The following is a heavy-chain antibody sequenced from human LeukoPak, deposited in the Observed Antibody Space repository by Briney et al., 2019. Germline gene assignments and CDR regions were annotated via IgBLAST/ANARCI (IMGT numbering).Heavy chain of an antibody. V-gene: IGHV3-74*01. Sequence: GGFLRLSCAASGFSFSNYWFHWVRQAPGEGLVWVSRTNEHGTIINYADSVKGRFTISRDNAKNTLYLQMNSLRTEDSALYYCVVDLSGSADYWGQGTLVTVSS. CDR1: GFSFSNYW. J-gene: IGHJ4*02. CDR2: TNEHGTII. D-gene: IGHD3-10*01. CDR3: VVDLSGSADY.